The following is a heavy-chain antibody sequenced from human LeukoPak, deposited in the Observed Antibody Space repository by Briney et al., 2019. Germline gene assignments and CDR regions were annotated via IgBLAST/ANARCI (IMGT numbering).Heavy chain of an antibody. Sequence: ASVKVSCKASGYTFTSYDINWVRQATGQGLEWMGWMNPNSGNTGYAQKFQGRVTITRNTSISTAYMELSSLRSEDTAVYYCAGSSGYYFPFDYWGQGTLVTVSS. CDR3: AGSSGYYFPFDY. J-gene: IGHJ4*02. V-gene: IGHV1-8*03. CDR2: MNPNSGNT. D-gene: IGHD3-22*01. CDR1: GYTFTSYD.